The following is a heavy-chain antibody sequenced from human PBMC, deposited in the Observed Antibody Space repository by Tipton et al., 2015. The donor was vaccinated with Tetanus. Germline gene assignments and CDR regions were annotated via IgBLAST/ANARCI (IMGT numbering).Heavy chain of an antibody. D-gene: IGHD4/OR15-4a*01. CDR3: AREIWWASWVAFDH. V-gene: IGHV3-9*01. J-gene: IGHJ4*02. Sequence: VQLVQSGGALVQPGGSLRLSCAASGFSFHSLAMHWVRPAPGKGLEWVSGMSWNGATTEYADSVKGRFTISRDNGKNSLFLQMNSLRVEDTAVYYCAREIWWASWVAFDHWGQGTLVPVSS. CDR1: GFSFHSLA. CDR2: MSWNGATT.